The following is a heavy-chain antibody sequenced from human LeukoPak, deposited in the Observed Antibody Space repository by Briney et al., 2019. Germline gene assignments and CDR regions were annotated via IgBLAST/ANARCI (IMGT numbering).Heavy chain of an antibody. Sequence: PGGSLRLSCAASGFTFDDYGMSWVRQAPGKGLEWVSGINWNGGSTGYADSVKGRFTISRDNATNSLYLQMNSLRAEDTALYYCARDVCSSTSCYGYYMDVWGKGTTVTVSS. CDR2: INWNGGST. J-gene: IGHJ6*03. V-gene: IGHV3-20*04. D-gene: IGHD2-2*01. CDR3: ARDVCSSTSCYGYYMDV. CDR1: GFTFDDYG.